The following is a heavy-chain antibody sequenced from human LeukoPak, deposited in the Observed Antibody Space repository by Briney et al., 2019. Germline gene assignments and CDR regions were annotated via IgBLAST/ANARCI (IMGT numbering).Heavy chain of an antibody. CDR1: GFTFSSYG. Sequence: GGSLRLSCAASGFTFSSYGMHWVRQAPGKGLEWVAFIRDDGSNKYYADSAKGRFTISRDNAEKSMFLQMNSLRPEDTAVYYCARDEFAAVGQAFLRFGEIRHDCWGQGTLVTVSS. CDR2: IRDDGSNK. CDR3: ARDEFAAVGQAFLRFGEIRHDC. D-gene: IGHD3-10*01. J-gene: IGHJ4*02. V-gene: IGHV3-30*02.